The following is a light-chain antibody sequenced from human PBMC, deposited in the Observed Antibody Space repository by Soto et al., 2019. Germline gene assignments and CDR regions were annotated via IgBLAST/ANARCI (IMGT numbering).Light chain of an antibody. Sequence: QSALTQPQSAPPSPGQSVTISCTGTSSGVGVYSDVAWYQQHPGRGPQLMIYEVEQRPSDVPNRFSGSKSGSTAFLTVSGLQAEDEADYFCSSYAGTNYYVFGTGTKVTVL. CDR1: SSGVGVYSD. V-gene: IGLV2-8*01. CDR3: SSYAGTNYYV. J-gene: IGLJ1*01. CDR2: EVE.